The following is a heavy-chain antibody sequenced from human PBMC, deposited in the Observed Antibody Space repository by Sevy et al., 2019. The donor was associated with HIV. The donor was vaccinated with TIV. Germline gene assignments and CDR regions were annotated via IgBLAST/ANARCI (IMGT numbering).Heavy chain of an antibody. CDR2: ISHDGRNNK. J-gene: IGHJ5*02. CDR3: ARDRGEILRSAFKS. CDR1: GFTFSEFG. D-gene: IGHD3-10*01. Sequence: GGSLRLSCAASGFTFSEFGMHWVRQAPGKGLEWVAVISHDGRNNKYNTDSVKGRFTISRDNSKNTHYLQMNSLRADDTAIYYCARDRGEILRSAFKSWGQGTLVTVSS. V-gene: IGHV3-30*04.